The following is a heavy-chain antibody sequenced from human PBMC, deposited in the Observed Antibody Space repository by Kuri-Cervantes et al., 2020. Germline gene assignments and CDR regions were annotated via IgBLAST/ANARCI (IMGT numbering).Heavy chain of an antibody. CDR1: GFTFSSYA. J-gene: IGHJ3*02. V-gene: IGHV3-30*09. Sequence: LSLTCAASGFTFSSYAMHWVRQAPGLALEWVASVSFDGKKAYYAGSVKGRFAISRDNSKNKLYLEMNTLRVEDTAVYYCTRNDGTFWTGFAFDIWGQGTMVTVSS. CDR3: TRNDGTFWTGFAFDI. CDR2: VSFDGKKA. D-gene: IGHD3/OR15-3a*01.